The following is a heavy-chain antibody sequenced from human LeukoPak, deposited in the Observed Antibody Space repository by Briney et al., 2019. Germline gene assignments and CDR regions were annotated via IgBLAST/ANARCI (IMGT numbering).Heavy chain of an antibody. CDR2: ITSSSSSI. V-gene: IGHV3-48*04. CDR1: GFTFSSYS. J-gene: IGHJ4*02. CDR3: ARDYCSGGRCYSVDY. Sequence: PGGSLRLSCAASGFTFSSYSLNWVRQAPGQGLEWVSYITSSSSSIYYADSVKGRFTISRDNAKNSLYLQMNSLRAEDTAMYYCARDYCSGGRCYSVDYWGQGTLVTVSS. D-gene: IGHD2-15*01.